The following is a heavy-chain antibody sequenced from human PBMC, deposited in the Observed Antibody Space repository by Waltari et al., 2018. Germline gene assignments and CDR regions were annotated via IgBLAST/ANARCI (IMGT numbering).Heavy chain of an antibody. Sequence: QVQLVQSGAEVKKPGASVKVSCKASGYTFTSYGISWLRQAPGQGLEWMGWISAYKGNTNYAQKLQGRVTMTTDTSTSTAYMELRSLRSDDTAVYYCARFALTIFESLGAFDIWGQGTMVTVSS. V-gene: IGHV1-18*04. CDR3: ARFALTIFESLGAFDI. CDR2: ISAYKGNT. D-gene: IGHD3-3*01. J-gene: IGHJ3*02. CDR1: GYTFTSYG.